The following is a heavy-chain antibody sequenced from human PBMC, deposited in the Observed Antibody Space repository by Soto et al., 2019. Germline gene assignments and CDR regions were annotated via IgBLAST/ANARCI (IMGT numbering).Heavy chain of an antibody. CDR3: ARAFRGPKGDWFDP. J-gene: IGHJ5*02. CDR2: IYYSGST. V-gene: IGHV4-31*03. Sequence: TLSLTCTVSGGSISSGGYYWSWIRQHPGKGLEWIGYIYYSGSTYYNPSLKSRVTIAVDTSKNQFSLKLSSVTAADTAVYYCARAFRGPKGDWFDPWGQGTLVTVSS. CDR1: GGSISSGGYY. D-gene: IGHD3-16*01.